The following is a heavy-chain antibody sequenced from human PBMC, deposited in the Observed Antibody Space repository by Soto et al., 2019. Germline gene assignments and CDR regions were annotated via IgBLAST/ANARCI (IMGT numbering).Heavy chain of an antibody. D-gene: IGHD6-13*01. J-gene: IGHJ4*02. CDR2: ISSSGSTI. CDR3: ARDRRSYSSSWSPPAY. V-gene: IGHV3-11*01. CDR1: GFTFSDYY. Sequence: GSLRLSCAASGFTFSDYYMSWIRQAPGKGLEWVSYISSSGSTIYYADYVKGRFTISRDNAKNSLYLQMNSLRAEDTAVYYCARDRRSYSSSWSPPAYWGQGTLVTVSS.